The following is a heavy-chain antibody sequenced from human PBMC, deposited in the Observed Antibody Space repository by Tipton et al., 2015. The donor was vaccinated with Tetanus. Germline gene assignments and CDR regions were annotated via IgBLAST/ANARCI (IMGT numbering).Heavy chain of an antibody. CDR3: ARDSRDYYDRSIDAFDI. V-gene: IGHV3-7*05. CDR1: GFTFSSYW. Sequence: SLRLSCAASGFTFSSYWMSWVRQAPGKGLEWVANIKQDGSEKYYVDSVKGRFTISRDNAKNSLYLQMNSLRAEDTAVYYCARDSRDYYDRSIDAFDIWGQGTMVTVSS. D-gene: IGHD3-22*01. CDR2: IKQDGSEK. J-gene: IGHJ3*02.